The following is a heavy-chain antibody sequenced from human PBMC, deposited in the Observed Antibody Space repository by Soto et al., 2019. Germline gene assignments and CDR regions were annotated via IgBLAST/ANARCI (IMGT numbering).Heavy chain of an antibody. D-gene: IGHD6-13*01. CDR1: GFTFSSYA. V-gene: IGHV3-64D*06. J-gene: IGHJ6*02. CDR3: VKERYSSSWAYYYYGMDV. Sequence: PGGSLRLSCSASGFTFSSYAMHWVRQAPGKGLEYVSAISSNGGSTYYADSVKGRFTISRDNSKNTLYLQMSSLRAEDTAVYYCVKERYSSSWAYYYYGMDVWGQGTTVTVSS. CDR2: ISSNGGST.